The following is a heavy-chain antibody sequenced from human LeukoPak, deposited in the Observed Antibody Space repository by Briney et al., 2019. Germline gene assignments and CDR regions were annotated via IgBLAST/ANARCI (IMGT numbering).Heavy chain of an antibody. V-gene: IGHV3-7*01. D-gene: IGHD6-6*01. CDR3: ARIGYSSSGFDY. CDR1: GFTFNNYW. CDR2: IKQDGSEK. Sequence: PGGSLRLSCAASGFTFNNYWMSWVRQAPGKGLEWVANIKQDGSEKHYVDSMKGRFTISRDNAKNSLYLQMNSLEAEDTAVYYCARIGYSSSGFDYWGQGTLVTVSS. J-gene: IGHJ4*02.